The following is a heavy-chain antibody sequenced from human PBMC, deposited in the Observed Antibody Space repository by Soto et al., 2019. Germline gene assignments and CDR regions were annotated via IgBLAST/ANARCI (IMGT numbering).Heavy chain of an antibody. CDR3: ARAQGSWFDP. CDR2: VNPNSGGT. J-gene: IGHJ5*02. CDR1: GYAFTGYY. V-gene: IGHV1-2*02. Sequence: VSVKVSCKASGYAFTGYYMHWVRQAPGQGLEWMGWVNPNSGGTNYAQKFQGRFTISRDNAKNTLYLQMNSLRAEDTALYYCARAQGSWFDPWGQGTLVTVSS. D-gene: IGHD3-10*01.